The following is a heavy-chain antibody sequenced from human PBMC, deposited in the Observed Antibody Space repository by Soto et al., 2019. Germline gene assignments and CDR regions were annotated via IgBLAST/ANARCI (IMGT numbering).Heavy chain of an antibody. CDR1: GGGLRGYL. CDR3: ERGLKEYSSSWYVD. J-gene: IGHJ4*02. V-gene: IGHV4-34*01. D-gene: IGHD6-13*01. Sequence: PPESPSLTRAFLGGGLRGYLLGRSRPPPGKGLEWIGEVDHSGRTNYNPSLKSRVTISVDTSKNQFSLKLRSVTAADTAEYYCERGLKEYSSSWYVDWGQGTLVTISS. CDR2: VDHSGRT.